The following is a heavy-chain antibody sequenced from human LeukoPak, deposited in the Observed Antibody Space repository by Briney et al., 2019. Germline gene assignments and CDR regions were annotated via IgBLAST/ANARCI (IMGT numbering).Heavy chain of an antibody. Sequence: GASVKVSCKASGYTFTTYYMHWVRQTPGQGREWMGIINPSGGTTNYAQKFQGRVTMTRDTSTTTVYMELSSLRSEDTAVYYCARGRPGSGWSFDYWGQGTLVTVSS. J-gene: IGHJ4*02. D-gene: IGHD6-19*01. CDR1: GYTFTTYY. V-gene: IGHV1-46*01. CDR3: ARGRPGSGWSFDY. CDR2: INPSGGTT.